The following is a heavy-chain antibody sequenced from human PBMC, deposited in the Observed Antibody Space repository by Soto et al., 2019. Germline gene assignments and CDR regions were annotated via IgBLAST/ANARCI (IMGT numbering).Heavy chain of an antibody. J-gene: IGHJ4*02. Sequence: PVESLQISCKASGYIIKNYWIVWVRQMPGQGLEWMGIIFPDDSDTRYSPSFQGHVTISVDKSISTAYVQWSSLKASDSAIYYCFRGGVTSRTFDYWGQGTLVTVSS. CDR2: IFPDDSDT. V-gene: IGHV5-51*01. CDR1: GYIIKNYW. CDR3: FRGGVTSRTFDY. D-gene: IGHD3-16*01.